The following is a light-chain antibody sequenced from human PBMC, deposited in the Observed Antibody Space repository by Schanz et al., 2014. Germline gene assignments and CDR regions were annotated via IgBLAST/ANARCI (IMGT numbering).Light chain of an antibody. CDR2: SNV. J-gene: IGLJ3*02. CDR3: QSYDSSLSGSWV. CDR1: SSNIGANT. V-gene: IGLV1-44*01. Sequence: QSVLTQPPSASGTPGQRVTISCSGSSSNIGANTVSWYQQVPGTAPKVVIYSNVQRPSGVPDRFSGSKSGTSASLAITGLQAEDEADYYCQSYDSSLSGSWVFGGGTKLTVL.